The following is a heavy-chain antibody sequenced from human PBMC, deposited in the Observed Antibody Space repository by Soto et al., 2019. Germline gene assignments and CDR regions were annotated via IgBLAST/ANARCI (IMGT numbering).Heavy chain of an antibody. CDR1: GYTLTELS. V-gene: IGHV1-24*01. Sequence: QVHLLQSGAEVKKPGASIQVSCKVSGYTLTELSIQWVRQAPGKGLEWMGGFDYEEDEEISAHKFQGRLTMTEDTSTNPAFMRLSGLSSDDTAIYYCATVLGGAFDVWGKGTMVNVPS. CDR3: ATVLGGAFDV. J-gene: IGHJ3*01. D-gene: IGHD3-16*01. CDR2: FDYEEDEE.